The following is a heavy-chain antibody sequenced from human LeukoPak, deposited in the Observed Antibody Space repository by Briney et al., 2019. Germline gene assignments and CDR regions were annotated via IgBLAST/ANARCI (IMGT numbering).Heavy chain of an antibody. V-gene: IGHV3-73*01. Sequence: GGSLRLSCEASGFTFICSPMHGVRQASGKGLEWVGRNRSKANSYATAYAASVKGRFTISRDDSKNTAYLQMNSLKTEETAVYYCTRHEGYWGQGTLVTVSS. CDR2: NRSKANSYAT. CDR3: TRHEGY. CDR1: GFTFICSP. J-gene: IGHJ4*02.